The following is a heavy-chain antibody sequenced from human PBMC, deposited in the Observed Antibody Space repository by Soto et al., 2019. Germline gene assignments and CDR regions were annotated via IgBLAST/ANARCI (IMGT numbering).Heavy chain of an antibody. J-gene: IGHJ4*02. Sequence: GASVKVSCKASGYNFTDYYVHWVRQAPGQGLEWMGWINPNSGGTKSAQKFQGRVTMTRDTSIRTAYMEMSRLKSDDTAVYYGARRKGDDYDSSGYHYYSDYWGQGTLVTVSS. D-gene: IGHD3-22*01. V-gene: IGHV1-2*02. CDR2: INPNSGGT. CDR3: ARRKGDDYDSSGYHYYSDY. CDR1: GYNFTDYY.